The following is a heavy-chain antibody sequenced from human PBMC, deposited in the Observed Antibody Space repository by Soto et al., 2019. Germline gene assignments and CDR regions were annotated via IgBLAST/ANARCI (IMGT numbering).Heavy chain of an antibody. CDR2: IIPIFGTA. D-gene: IGHD3-10*01. CDR3: ARYGSGSYPYYYYGMDV. V-gene: IGHV1-69*13. CDR1: GGTFSSYA. J-gene: IGHJ6*02. Sequence: SLKVSCKASGGTFSSYAISWVRQAPGQGLEWMGGIIPIFGTANYAQKFQGRVTITADESTSTAYTELSSLRSEDTAVYYCARYGSGSYPYYYYGMDVWGQGTTVTVSS.